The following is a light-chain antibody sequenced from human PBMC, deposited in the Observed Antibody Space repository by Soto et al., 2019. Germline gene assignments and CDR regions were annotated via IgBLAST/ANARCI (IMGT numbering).Light chain of an antibody. J-gene: IGKJ4*01. CDR1: QSVSSNY. CDR3: QQYDTSPPLT. V-gene: IGKV3-20*01. Sequence: IVLTQSPGTLSLSPGDRATLSCRASQSVSSNYLGWYQQKPGQAPRLLLYGASSRAIGIPDRFSGSGSGTDFTLTISRLEPEDFAVYYCQQYDTSPPLTLGGGTKVEIK. CDR2: GAS.